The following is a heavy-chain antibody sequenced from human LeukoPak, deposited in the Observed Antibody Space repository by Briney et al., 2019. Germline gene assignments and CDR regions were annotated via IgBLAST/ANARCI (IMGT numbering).Heavy chain of an antibody. D-gene: IGHD6-6*01. CDR2: INHSGST. Sequence: SETLSLTCAVYGGSFSGYYWSWIRQPPGKGLEWIGEINHSGSTNYNPSLKSRVTISVDTSKNQFSLKLSSVTAAHTAVYYCARGLSIAARPDYYYYMDVWGKGTTVTVSS. V-gene: IGHV4-34*01. CDR1: GGSFSGYY. J-gene: IGHJ6*03. CDR3: ARGLSIAARPDYYYYMDV.